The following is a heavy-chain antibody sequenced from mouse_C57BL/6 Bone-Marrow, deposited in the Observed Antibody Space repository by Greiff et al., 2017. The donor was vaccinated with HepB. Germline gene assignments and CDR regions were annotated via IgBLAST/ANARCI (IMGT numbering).Heavy chain of an antibody. CDR2: IRNKANGHTT. J-gene: IGHJ1*03. CDR1: GFTFTDYY. D-gene: IGHD1-1*01. CDR3: ARYLPITTVVEGYFDV. V-gene: IGHV7-3*01. Sequence: EVKRVESGGGLVQPGGSLSLSCAASGFTFTDYYMSWVRQPPGKALEWLGFIRNKANGHTTEYSASVKGRFTISRDNSQSILYLQMNALRAEDSATYYCARYLPITTVVEGYFDVWGTGTTVTVSS.